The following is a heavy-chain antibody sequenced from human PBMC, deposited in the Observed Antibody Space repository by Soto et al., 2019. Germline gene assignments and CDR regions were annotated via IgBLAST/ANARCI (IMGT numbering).Heavy chain of an antibody. D-gene: IGHD6-13*01. CDR3: ARVMLRRGQQLVLVFDY. CDR1: GGSISSGGYY. CDR2: IYYSGST. J-gene: IGHJ4*02. V-gene: IGHV4-31*03. Sequence: SETLSLTCTVSGGSISSGGYYWSWIRQHPGKGLEWIGYIYYSGSTYYNPSLKSRVTISVDTSKNQFSLKLSSVTAADTAVYYCARVMLRRGQQLVLVFDYWGQGTLVTVSS.